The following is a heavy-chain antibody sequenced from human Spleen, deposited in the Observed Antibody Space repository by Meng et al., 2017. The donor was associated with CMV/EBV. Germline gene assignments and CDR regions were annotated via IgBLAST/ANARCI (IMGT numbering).Heavy chain of an antibody. V-gene: IGHV1-8*01. CDR2: MNPNSGNS. D-gene: IGHD6-25*01. CDR1: GSTFSNYD. CDR3: ARGPLRAPRPYFFDS. J-gene: IGHJ4*02. Sequence: SGSTFSNYDINWVRQATGQGLEWMGWMNPNSGNSGFARKFQGRVTLTRTTSINTAYMELSSLRSEDTAVYYCARGPLRAPRPYFFDSWGQGSLVTVSS.